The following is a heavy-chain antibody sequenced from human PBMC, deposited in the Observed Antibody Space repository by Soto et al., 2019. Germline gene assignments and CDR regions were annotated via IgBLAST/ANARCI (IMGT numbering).Heavy chain of an antibody. Sequence: GGSLRLSCAASGFTFSNYVMHGVRQAPGKGLEWVAVIWYDGSNKYYADSVKGRFTISRDNSKNTLYLQMSSLRAEDTAVYYSARAKMHYDSSGYYTNWFDPWGQGTLVTVSS. J-gene: IGHJ5*02. CDR2: IWYDGSNK. CDR1: GFTFSNYV. CDR3: ARAKMHYDSSGYYTNWFDP. V-gene: IGHV3-33*08. D-gene: IGHD3-22*01.